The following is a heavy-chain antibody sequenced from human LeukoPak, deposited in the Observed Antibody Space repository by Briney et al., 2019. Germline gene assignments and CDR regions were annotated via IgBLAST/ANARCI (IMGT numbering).Heavy chain of an antibody. D-gene: IGHD6-13*01. J-gene: IGHJ4*02. CDR1: GYSFTSYG. CDR2: ISAYNGNT. CDR3: ARSAGFSSPDY. V-gene: IGHV1-18*01. Sequence: GASVKVSCKASGYSFTSYGISWARQAPGQGLEWVGWISAYNGNTNYAQKLQGRVTMTTDTSTSTAFMELRSLTSDDTAVYYCARSAGFSSPDYWGQGTLVTVSS.